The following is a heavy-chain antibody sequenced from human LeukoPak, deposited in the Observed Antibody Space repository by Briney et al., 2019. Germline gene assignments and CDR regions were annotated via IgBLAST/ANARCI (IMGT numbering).Heavy chain of an antibody. CDR3: AKDGYYDFWSGQLWGY. V-gene: IGHV3-30*02. Sequence: GGSLRLSCAASRFTFSRYGMHWVRQAPGKGLEWVAFIRSDGSNKYYTDSVKGRFTISRDNSKNTLYLQMNSLRAEDTAVYYCAKDGYYDFWSGQLWGYWGQGTLVTVSS. D-gene: IGHD3-3*01. CDR1: RFTFSRYG. CDR2: IRSDGSNK. J-gene: IGHJ4*02.